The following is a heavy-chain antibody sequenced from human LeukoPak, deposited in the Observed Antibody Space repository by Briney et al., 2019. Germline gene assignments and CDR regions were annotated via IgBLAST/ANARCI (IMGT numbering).Heavy chain of an antibody. Sequence: GGSLRLSCAASGFTFSSYWMHWVRQAPGKGLVWVSRINSDGSSTSYADSVKGRFTISRDNAKNTLYLQMNSLRAEDTAVYYCARGTWTNYYGSGKNCYMDVWGKGTTVTVSS. V-gene: IGHV3-74*01. CDR1: GFTFSSYW. D-gene: IGHD3-10*01. J-gene: IGHJ6*03. CDR3: ARGTWTNYYGSGKNCYMDV. CDR2: INSDGSST.